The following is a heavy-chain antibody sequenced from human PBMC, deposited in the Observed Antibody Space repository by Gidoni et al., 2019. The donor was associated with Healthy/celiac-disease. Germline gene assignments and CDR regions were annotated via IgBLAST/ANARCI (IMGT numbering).Heavy chain of an antibody. D-gene: IGHD6-19*01. CDR1: GYSSSSGYY. J-gene: IGHJ4*02. CDR3: ARVEQWLSKKFDF. V-gene: IGHV4-38-2*01. Sequence: QVQLQESGPGLVKPAETLSRTCAVSGYSSSSGYYWGWIRQPPGKGLEWIGSIYHSGSTYSNPSLTSRVTISVDTSQHQFSLKLSSVTAADTAVYYCARVEQWLSKKFDFWRQGTLVTVSS. CDR2: IYHSGST.